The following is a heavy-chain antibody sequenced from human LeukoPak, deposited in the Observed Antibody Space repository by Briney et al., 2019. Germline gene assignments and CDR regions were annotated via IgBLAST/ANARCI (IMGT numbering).Heavy chain of an antibody. Sequence: GESLKISCKGSGYSFPSYWIGWVRQMPGKGLERMGIIYPGDSDTRYSPSFQGQVTISADKSISTAYLQWSSLKASDTAMYYCARIGEFGASEDAFDIWGQGTMVTVSS. CDR2: IYPGDSDT. D-gene: IGHD3-10*01. V-gene: IGHV5-51*01. CDR1: GYSFPSYW. J-gene: IGHJ3*02. CDR3: ARIGEFGASEDAFDI.